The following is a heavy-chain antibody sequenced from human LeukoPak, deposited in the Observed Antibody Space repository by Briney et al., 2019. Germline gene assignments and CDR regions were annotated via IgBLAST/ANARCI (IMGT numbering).Heavy chain of an antibody. V-gene: IGHV4-34*01. CDR1: GVSFSGYY. CDR2: INHSGST. Sequence: PSETLSLTCAVYGVSFSGYYWSWLPQPPGKGLVWIGEINHSGSTNYNPSLKSRATITVDTTKNHFSQKLSPLTAADTAVYYCARRGPYDFWSGYYRDAFDIWGQGTMVTVSS. J-gene: IGHJ3*02. D-gene: IGHD3-3*01. CDR3: ARRGPYDFWSGYYRDAFDI.